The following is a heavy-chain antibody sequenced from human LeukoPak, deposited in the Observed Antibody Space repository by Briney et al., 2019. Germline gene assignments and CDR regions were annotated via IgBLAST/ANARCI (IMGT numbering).Heavy chain of an antibody. CDR2: IKQDGSEK. CDR1: GGSFSGYY. CDR3: ARGPSFDY. V-gene: IGHV3-7*03. Sequence: ETLSLTCAVYGGSFSGYYWSWVRQAPGKGLEWVANIKQDGSEKYYVDSVKGRFTISRDNAKNSLYLQMNSLRAEDTAVYYCARGPSFDYWGQGTLVTVSS. J-gene: IGHJ4*02.